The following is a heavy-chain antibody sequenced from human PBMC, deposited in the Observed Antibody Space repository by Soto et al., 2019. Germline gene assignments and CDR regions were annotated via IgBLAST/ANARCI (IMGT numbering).Heavy chain of an antibody. V-gene: IGHV4-39*07. D-gene: IGHD3-9*01. CDR2: IYHSGST. CDR3: ARAWGYYDILTGTGLYYYYGMDV. CDR1: GASTTTGGYY. J-gene: IGHJ6*02. Sequence: PSETLSLTCNVSGASTTTGGYYWSWIRQPPGKGLEWIGEIYHSGSTNYNPSLKSRVTISVDKSKNQFSLKLSSVTAADTAVYYCARAWGYYDILTGTGLYYYYGMDVWGQGTTVTVSS.